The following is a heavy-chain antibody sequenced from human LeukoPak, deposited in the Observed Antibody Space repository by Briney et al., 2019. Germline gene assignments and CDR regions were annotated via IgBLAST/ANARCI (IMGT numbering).Heavy chain of an antibody. CDR1: GFTFSSYG. D-gene: IGHD1-1*01. Sequence: PGGSLRLSCAASGFTFSSYGMHWVRQAPGKGLEWVAVISYDGSNKYYADSVKGRFPISRDNSKNTLYLQMNSLRAEDTAVYYCAKDLELTMGYWGQGTLVTVSS. CDR2: ISYDGSNK. CDR3: AKDLELTMGY. J-gene: IGHJ4*02. V-gene: IGHV3-30*18.